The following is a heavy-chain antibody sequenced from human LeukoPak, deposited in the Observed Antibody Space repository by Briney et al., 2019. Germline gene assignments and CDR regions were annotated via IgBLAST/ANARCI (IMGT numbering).Heavy chain of an antibody. CDR3: ARVNGDTAMGYYFDY. CDR2: IYSGGST. Sequence: PGGSLRLSCAASGFTVSSNYMSWVRQAPGKGLEWVSVIYSGGSTYYADSVKGRFTTSRDNSKNTLYLQMNSLRAEDTAVYYCARVNGDTAMGYYFDYWGQGTLVTVSS. D-gene: IGHD5-18*01. CDR1: GFTVSSNY. J-gene: IGHJ4*02. V-gene: IGHV3-53*01.